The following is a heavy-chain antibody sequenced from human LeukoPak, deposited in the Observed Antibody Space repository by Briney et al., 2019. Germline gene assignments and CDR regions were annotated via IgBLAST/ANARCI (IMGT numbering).Heavy chain of an antibody. CDR1: GGSISSSSYY. V-gene: IGHV4-39*01. J-gene: IGHJ4*02. D-gene: IGHD3-3*01. CDR2: IYCSGST. Sequence: SETLSLTCTVSGGSISSSSYYWGWIRQPAGKGLEWIGSIYCSGSTYYNPSLKSRVTISVDTSKNQFSLKLSSVTAADTAVYYCARLNPYDFWSGYYMWGQGTLVTVSS. CDR3: ARLNPYDFWSGYYM.